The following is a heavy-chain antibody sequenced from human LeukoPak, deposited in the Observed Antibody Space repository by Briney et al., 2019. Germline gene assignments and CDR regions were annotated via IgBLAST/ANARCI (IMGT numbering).Heavy chain of an antibody. CDR1: EYTFTYYY. D-gene: IGHD2-2*01. CDR2: INPVSGGT. J-gene: IGHJ4*02. CDR3: ARANFLSCSSTSCLFDY. V-gene: IGHV1-2*02. Sequence: ASVKVSCKASEYTFTYYYLHWVRQAPGQGFEWMGWINPVSGGTNYVQKFQGRVTMTRDTSISTAYMELSRLRSDDTAVYYCARANFLSCSSTSCLFDYWGQGTLVTVSS.